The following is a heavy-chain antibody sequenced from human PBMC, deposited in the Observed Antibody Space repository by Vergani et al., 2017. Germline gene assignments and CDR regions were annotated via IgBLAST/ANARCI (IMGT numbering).Heavy chain of an antibody. CDR3: ARVDGSQWELQIDY. J-gene: IGHJ4*02. CDR2: IVVGSGNT. Sequence: QMQLVQSGPEVKKPGTSVKVSCKASGFTFTSSAVQWVRQARGQRLEWIGWIVVGSGNTNYAQKFQERVTITRDMSTSTAYMELSSLRSEDTAVYYCARVDGSQWELQIDYWGQGTLVTVSS. CDR1: GFTFTSSA. V-gene: IGHV1-58*01. D-gene: IGHD1-26*01.